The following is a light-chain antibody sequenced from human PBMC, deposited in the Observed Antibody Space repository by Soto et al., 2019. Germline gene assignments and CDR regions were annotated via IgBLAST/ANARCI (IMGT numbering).Light chain of an antibody. Sequence: DNQMTQSPSSLSASVGDRVTITCQARQDIRNYLNWYQQKPGKAPKLLIYDASNLETGVPSRFSGSGYGTDFTFTISSLQPEDIATYYCQQYENVPLTFGQGTKLEMK. J-gene: IGKJ2*01. V-gene: IGKV1-33*01. CDR3: QQYENVPLT. CDR1: QDIRNY. CDR2: DAS.